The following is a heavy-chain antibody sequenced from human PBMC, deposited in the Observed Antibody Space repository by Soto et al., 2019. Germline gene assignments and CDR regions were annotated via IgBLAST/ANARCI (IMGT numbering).Heavy chain of an antibody. Sequence: EVQLLESGGGLVQPGGSLRLSCAASGFTFSSYAMSWVRQAPGKGLEWVPAISGSGGSTYYADSVKGRFTISRDNSKNTLYLQMNSLRAEDTAVYYCARLMARRITIFGPDPWGQGTLVTVSS. V-gene: IGHV3-23*01. CDR2: ISGSGGST. J-gene: IGHJ5*02. CDR1: GFTFSSYA. CDR3: ARLMARRITIFGPDP. D-gene: IGHD3-3*01.